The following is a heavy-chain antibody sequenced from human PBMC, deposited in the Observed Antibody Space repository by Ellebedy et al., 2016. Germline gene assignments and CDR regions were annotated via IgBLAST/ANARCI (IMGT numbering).Heavy chain of an antibody. Sequence: SETLSLTCTVFGDSIRSSSYYCSWIRQPPGKGLEWIGTIYYSRTNYYNPTLRSRITMSIDTSNNQFSLKLKSVTAADTAVYYCLTSPNQYYFDYWGLGTLAAVSS. J-gene: IGHJ4*02. D-gene: IGHD3-9*01. CDR3: LTSPNQYYFDY. V-gene: IGHV4-39*07. CDR1: GDSIRSSSYY. CDR2: IYYSRTN.